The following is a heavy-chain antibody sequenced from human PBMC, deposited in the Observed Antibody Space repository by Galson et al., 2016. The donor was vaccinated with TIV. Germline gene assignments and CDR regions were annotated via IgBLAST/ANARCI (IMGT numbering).Heavy chain of an antibody. Sequence: SVKVSCKASGYTFTDYYIHWVRQAPGPGLEWMGWINPNSGDTHFPQKFQGRVTMTRDTSINTAYMELSRLTSDDTAVYYCAKDVAESQSWLDPWGQGTHGTVSS. CDR3: AKDVAESQSWLDP. V-gene: IGHV1-2*02. CDR2: INPNSGDT. D-gene: IGHD6-13*01. CDR1: GYTFTDYY. J-gene: IGHJ5*02.